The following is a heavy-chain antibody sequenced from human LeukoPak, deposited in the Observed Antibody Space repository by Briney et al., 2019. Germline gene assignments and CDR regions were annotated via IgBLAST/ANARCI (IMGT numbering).Heavy chain of an antibody. Sequence: SQTLSLTCAVSGVSISSGGYSWSWIREPPGKGLEWIGYIYHSGSTYYNPSLKSRVTISVYKSKNHCSLKRIPVTAAAPAVYYCARTSYSGRYDDAFDIWGQGTMATVSS. CDR1: GVSISSGGYS. CDR2: IYHSGST. V-gene: IGHV4-30-2*01. CDR3: ARTSYSGRYDDAFDI. J-gene: IGHJ3*02. D-gene: IGHD1-26*01.